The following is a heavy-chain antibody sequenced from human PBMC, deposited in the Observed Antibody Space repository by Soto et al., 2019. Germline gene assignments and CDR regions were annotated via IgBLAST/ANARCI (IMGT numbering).Heavy chain of an antibody. J-gene: IGHJ4*02. V-gene: IGHV4-59*01. CDR2: IFYSGST. CDR1: GGSISSYY. CDR3: ARRYGDAVDY. Sequence: SETLSLTCTVSGGSISSYYWSWIRQPPGKRLEWIGYIFYSGSTNYNPSLKSRVTISVDTSKNQFSLKLSSVTAADTAVYYCARRYGDAVDYWGQGTLVTVSS. D-gene: IGHD4-17*01.